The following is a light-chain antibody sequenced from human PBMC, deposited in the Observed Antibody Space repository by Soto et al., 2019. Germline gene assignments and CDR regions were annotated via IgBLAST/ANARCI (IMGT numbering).Light chain of an antibody. V-gene: IGLV2-14*03. CDR2: DVI. Sequence: QSALTQPASVSGSPGQSITISCTGTSSDVGGYNYVSWYQLHPGKAPKLMIYDVINRPSGVSNRFSGSKSGNTASLTISGLQAEDEADYYCSSYTSSSTDVFGAGTKVTVL. CDR1: SSDVGGYNY. J-gene: IGLJ1*01. CDR3: SSYTSSSTDV.